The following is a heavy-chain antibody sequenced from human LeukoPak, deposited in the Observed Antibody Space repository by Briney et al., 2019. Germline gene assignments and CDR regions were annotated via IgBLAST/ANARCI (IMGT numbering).Heavy chain of an antibody. J-gene: IGHJ3*02. V-gene: IGHV3-7*05. CDR2: IKQDGSEK. CDR3: ARDPSAFDI. CDR1: GFTFSDYW. Sequence: GGSLRLSCAASGFTFSDYWMSWVHQAPGKGLEWVANIKQDGSEKYYVDSVKGRCTISRDNAKNSLHLQMNSLRAEDTAVYYCARDPSAFDIWGQGTMVTVSS.